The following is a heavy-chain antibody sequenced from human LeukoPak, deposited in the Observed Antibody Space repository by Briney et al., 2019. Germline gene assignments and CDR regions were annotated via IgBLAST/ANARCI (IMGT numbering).Heavy chain of an antibody. J-gene: IGHJ4*01. CDR1: GFTVSSNY. CDR2: TGSSDAGT. Sequence: GGSLRLSCAASGFTVSSNYMSWVRQTPGKGLEWVAATGSSDAGTYHADSVRGRFTISRDNSKNTLYLQMNSLRAEDAAVYFCAKAPVTSCRGAYCYPFDSWGQEPWSPSPQ. D-gene: IGHD2-21*01. V-gene: IGHV3-23*01. CDR3: AKAPVTSCRGAYCYPFDS.